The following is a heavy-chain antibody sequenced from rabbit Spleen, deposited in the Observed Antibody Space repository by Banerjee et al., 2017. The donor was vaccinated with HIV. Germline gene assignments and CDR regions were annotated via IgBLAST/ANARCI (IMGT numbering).Heavy chain of an antibody. CDR3: AMDLVGVIGWNFYL. CDR2: IATITGKT. V-gene: IGHV1S45*01. J-gene: IGHJ4*01. CDR1: GFSFSEKEV. Sequence: QEQLVESGGGLVQPEGSLTLTCTASGFSFSEKEVRCWVRQALGKGLEWIGCIATITGKTFYATWAKGRFTNSRTSSTTVTLRMTSLTAADRAAYFCAMDLVGVIGWNFYLWCPGTLVTVS. D-gene: IGHD5-1*01.